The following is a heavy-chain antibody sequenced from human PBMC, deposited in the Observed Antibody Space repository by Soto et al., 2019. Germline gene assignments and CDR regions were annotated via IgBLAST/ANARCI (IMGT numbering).Heavy chain of an antibody. CDR1: GFSLSTSGEC. CDR2: IYWDGDE. D-gene: IGHD1-1*01. J-gene: IGHJ4*02. CDR3: AHRIERRDGHSFDY. Sequence: QITLKESGPTLVKPTQTLTLTCTFSGFSLSTSGECVGWIRQPPGKALEWLAHIYWDGDERYSPSLKSRITITKDTSKNQVVLRMTNTDPVDTATYYCAHRIERRDGHSFDYWGQGTLVTLSS. V-gene: IGHV2-5*02.